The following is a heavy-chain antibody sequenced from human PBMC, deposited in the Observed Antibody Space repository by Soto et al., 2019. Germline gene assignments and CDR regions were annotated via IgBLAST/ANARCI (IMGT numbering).Heavy chain of an antibody. Sequence: QVQLQESGPGLVKPSGTLSLTSAVSGGSISSSNWWSWVRQPPGKGLEWIGEIYHSGSTNYNPSLKSRVTISVDTSKNQCSLKLSSVTAADTAVYYCARGRSGSYYAVDYWGQGTLVTVSS. CDR3: ARGRSGSYYAVDY. J-gene: IGHJ4*02. CDR2: IYHSGST. D-gene: IGHD1-26*01. CDR1: GGSISSSNW. V-gene: IGHV4-4*02.